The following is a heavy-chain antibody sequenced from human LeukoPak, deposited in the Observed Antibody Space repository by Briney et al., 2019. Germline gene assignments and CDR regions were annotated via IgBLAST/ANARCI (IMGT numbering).Heavy chain of an antibody. V-gene: IGHV3-48*03. CDR2: ISSSGSTI. CDR3: ARDQGRWQWLADNWFDP. D-gene: IGHD6-19*01. J-gene: IGHJ5*02. Sequence: PGGSLRLSCAASGFTFSSYEMNWVRQAPGKGLEWVSYISSSGSTIYYADSVKGRFTISRDNAKNSLYLQMNSLRAEDTAVYYCARDQGRWQWLADNWFDPWGQGTLVTVSS. CDR1: GFTFSSYE.